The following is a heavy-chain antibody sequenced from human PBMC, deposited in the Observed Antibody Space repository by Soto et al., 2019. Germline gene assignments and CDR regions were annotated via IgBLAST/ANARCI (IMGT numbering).Heavy chain of an antibody. Sequence: EVQLLESGGGLVQPGGSLRLSCAASGFTFTNYAMNWVRHSPGKGLEWVASVIGTGIDTYHAASVKGRFIISRDNSRNTMYLEMNRLRAEDTSMYHCAKATRGQCIGAHGYAFEFWGQGIVVTVS. CDR3: AKATRGQCIGAHGYAFEF. D-gene: IGHD2-15*01. CDR2: VIGTGIDT. V-gene: IGHV3-23*01. CDR1: GFTFTNYA. J-gene: IGHJ4*02.